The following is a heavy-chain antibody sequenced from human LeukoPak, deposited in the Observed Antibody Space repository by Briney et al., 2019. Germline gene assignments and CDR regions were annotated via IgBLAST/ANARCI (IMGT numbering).Heavy chain of an antibody. V-gene: IGHV3-30*18. Sequence: GRSLRLSCAASEFTFSNYGMHWVRQAPGKGLEWVAAILSDGSDKYYADSVKGRFTISRDNSKNTLYLQMNSLRDEDTAVYYCAKGDSGFYFYFDHWGQGTLVTVSS. J-gene: IGHJ4*02. CDR2: ILSDGSDK. CDR1: EFTFSNYG. CDR3: AKGDSGFYFYFDH. D-gene: IGHD3-22*01.